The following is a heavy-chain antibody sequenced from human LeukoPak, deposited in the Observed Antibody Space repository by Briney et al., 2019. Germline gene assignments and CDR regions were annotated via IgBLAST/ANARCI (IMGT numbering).Heavy chain of an antibody. CDR3: ARSSSGRTPPGY. V-gene: IGHV4-59*01. J-gene: IGHJ4*02. CDR1: GGSINNYY. D-gene: IGHD3-22*01. CDR2: IYYSGGSGST. Sequence: PSETLSLTCTVSGGSINNYYWSWIRQSPGKGLEWIGYIYYSGGSGSTNYNPSFKSRVTISVDMSKNQFSLKLNSVAAADTAVCYCARSSSGRTPPGYWGQGTLVTVSS.